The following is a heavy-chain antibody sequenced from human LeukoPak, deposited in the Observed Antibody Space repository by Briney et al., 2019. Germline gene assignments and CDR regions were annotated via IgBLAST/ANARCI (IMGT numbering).Heavy chain of an antibody. V-gene: IGHV4-4*07. J-gene: IGHJ6*03. CDR1: GGSINNYY. Sequence: SETLSLTCTVSGGSINNYYWSWIRQPAGKGLEWIGRIYTRGSTNYNPSLKSRVTMSVDTSKNQFSLKLSSVTAADTAVYYCARVGKNYGSGSYYGYYYMDVWGKGTTVTVSS. D-gene: IGHD3-10*01. CDR3: ARVGKNYGSGSYYGYYYMDV. CDR2: IYTRGST.